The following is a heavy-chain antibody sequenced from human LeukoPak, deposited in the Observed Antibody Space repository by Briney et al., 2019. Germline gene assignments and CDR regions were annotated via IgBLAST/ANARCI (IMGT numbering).Heavy chain of an antibody. CDR3: ARGLQIFDF. V-gene: IGHV4-39*01. Sequence: SETLSLTCIVSGGSLSGSGYYWGWIRQPPGKGLEWIGSIHYSGTTYYNPSLKSRVTISVDTSKNQFSLKLSSVTAADTAVFYCARGLQIFDFWGQGTLVTVSS. J-gene: IGHJ4*02. CDR2: IHYSGTT. CDR1: GGSLSGSGYY.